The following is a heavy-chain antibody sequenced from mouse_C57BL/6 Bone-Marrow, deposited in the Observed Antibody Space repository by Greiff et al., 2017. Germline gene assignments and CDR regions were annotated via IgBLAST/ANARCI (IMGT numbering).Heavy chain of an antibody. V-gene: IGHV14-4*01. J-gene: IGHJ3*01. CDR1: GFNIKDDY. CDR2: IVPENGDT. Sequence: EVQLQQSGAELVRPGASVKLSCTASGFNIKDDYMHWVKQRPEQGLEWIGWIVPENGDTEYASKFQGKATITADTSSNTAYLQLSSLTSEDTAVYYCTTTYDYDDGFAYWGQGTLVTVSA. CDR3: TTTYDYDDGFAY. D-gene: IGHD2-4*01.